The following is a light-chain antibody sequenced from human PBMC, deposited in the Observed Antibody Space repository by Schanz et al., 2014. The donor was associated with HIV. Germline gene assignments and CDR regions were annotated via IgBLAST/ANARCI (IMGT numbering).Light chain of an antibody. CDR1: QSISSSY. Sequence: IVLTQSPGTLSLSPGERATLSCRASQSISSSYLAWYQQKPGQAPSLLIYGAFSRATGIPDRFSGSGSGTDFTLTISRLEPEDFSVYYCQFFGNSGGTFGGGTKVEIK. V-gene: IGKV3-20*01. CDR3: QFFGNSGGT. J-gene: IGKJ4*01. CDR2: GAF.